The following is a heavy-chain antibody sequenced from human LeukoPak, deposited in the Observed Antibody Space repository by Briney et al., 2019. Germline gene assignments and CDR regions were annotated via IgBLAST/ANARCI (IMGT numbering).Heavy chain of an antibody. Sequence: GGSLRLSCAASGFTFSDYYMTWIRQAPGKGLEWVSYTIMTGTTIYYADSVKGRFTISRDNANNSLDLQMNSLRAEDTAVYYCARAGVRDSGIAAAGSDYWGQGTLVTVSS. V-gene: IGHV3-11*04. J-gene: IGHJ4*02. CDR2: TIMTGTTI. CDR1: GFTFSDYY. CDR3: ARAGVRDSGIAAAGSDY. D-gene: IGHD6-13*01.